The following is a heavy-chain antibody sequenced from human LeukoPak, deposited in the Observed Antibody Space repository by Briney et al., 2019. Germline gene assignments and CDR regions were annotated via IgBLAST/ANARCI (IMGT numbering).Heavy chain of an antibody. CDR3: AKAPYGSGSYYVNL. D-gene: IGHD3-10*01. J-gene: IGHJ5*02. CDR1: GITFSNYG. V-gene: IGHV3-23*01. Sequence: GGSLRLSCVASGITFSNYGMSWVRQAPGKGLEWVSATRGAGDITDYADSVKGRFTISRDNSKNMLYLQMSSLRAEDTAIYYCAKAPYGSGSYYVNLWGQGTLVTVSS. CDR2: TRGAGDIT.